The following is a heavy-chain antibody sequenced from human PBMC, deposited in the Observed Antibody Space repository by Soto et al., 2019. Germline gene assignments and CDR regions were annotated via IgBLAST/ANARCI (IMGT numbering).Heavy chain of an antibody. Sequence: QVQLVQSGAEVKKPGASVKVSCKASGYTFTSYGISWVRQAPRQGLEWMGWISAYNGNTNYPQKLQGRVTMTTDTPTSTDDMELRSLRSHDTAVYYCARERGAYGMDVWGQGTTVTVSS. CDR2: ISAYNGNT. J-gene: IGHJ6*02. CDR3: ARERGAYGMDV. D-gene: IGHD3-10*01. CDR1: GYTFTSYG. V-gene: IGHV1-18*01.